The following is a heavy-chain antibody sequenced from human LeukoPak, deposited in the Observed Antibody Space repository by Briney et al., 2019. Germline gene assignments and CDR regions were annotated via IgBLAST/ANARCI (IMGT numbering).Heavy chain of an antibody. CDR1: GFTLSYYY. CDR3: ARNARGAFDI. Sequence: GGSLRLLCAACGFTLSYYYLSSIRQAPRKGLEWLSYISTSGTTIYYSESVKGRFTISRDNAKTSLYLQMNSLRAEDTAVYYCARNARGAFDIWGQGTMVTVSS. J-gene: IGHJ3*02. D-gene: IGHD6-6*01. CDR2: ISTSGTTI. V-gene: IGHV3-11*01.